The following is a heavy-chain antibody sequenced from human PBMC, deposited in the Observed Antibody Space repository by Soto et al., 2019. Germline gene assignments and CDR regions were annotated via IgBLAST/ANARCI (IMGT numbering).Heavy chain of an antibody. D-gene: IGHD3-10*01. J-gene: IGHJ6*02. Sequence: QVQLQQWGAGLLKPSETLSLTCAVYGGSFSGYYWSWIRQPPGKGLEWIGEINHSGSTNYNPSLKSRVTISADTSKNQFSLKLSSVTAADTAVYYCAREYGLDESPYGMDVWGQGTTVTVSS. CDR1: GGSFSGYY. V-gene: IGHV4-34*01. CDR3: AREYGLDESPYGMDV. CDR2: INHSGST.